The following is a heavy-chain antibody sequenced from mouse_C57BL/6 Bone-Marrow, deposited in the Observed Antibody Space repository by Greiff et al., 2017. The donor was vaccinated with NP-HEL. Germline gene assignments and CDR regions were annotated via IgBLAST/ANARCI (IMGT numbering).Heavy chain of an antibody. Sequence: VMLQESGPGLVAPSPCLSISCTASGYSLTSYGVDWVRQPPGQGLEWLGVIWGGGSTKYNSALMSRLGFSKDNSKSQVFLKMNSLETDDTAMYYCADRGFAYWGQGTLVTVSA. J-gene: IGHJ3*01. D-gene: IGHD3-2*01. CDR2: IWGGGST. V-gene: IGHV2-9*01. CDR3: ADRGFAY. CDR1: GYSLTSYG.